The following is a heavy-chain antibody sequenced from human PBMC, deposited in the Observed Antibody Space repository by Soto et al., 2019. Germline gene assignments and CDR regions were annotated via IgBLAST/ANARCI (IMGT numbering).Heavy chain of an antibody. CDR3: ARRSVNFDY. CDR2: INHSGST. Sequence: LSLTCAVYGGSFSGYYWSWIRQPPGKGLEWIGEINHSGSTNYNPSLKSRVTISVDTSKNQFSLKLSSVTAADTAVYYCARRSVNFDYWGQGTLVTVS. V-gene: IGHV4-34*01. CDR1: GGSFSGYY. J-gene: IGHJ4*02. D-gene: IGHD1-26*01.